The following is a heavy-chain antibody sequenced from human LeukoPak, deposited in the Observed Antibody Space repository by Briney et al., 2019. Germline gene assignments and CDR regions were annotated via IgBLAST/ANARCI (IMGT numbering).Heavy chain of an antibody. Sequence: SETLSLTCSVSGGSVTSGGFYWGWLRQPPGKGPEWLATIYYTGSTYYNPSLKSRVTISIDTSKNQFSLRLTSVTATDAAVYHCARHSGSGSLSRPFDPWGQGTLVTVSS. CDR3: ARHSGSGSLSRPFDP. CDR2: IYYTGST. V-gene: IGHV4-39*01. J-gene: IGHJ5*02. D-gene: IGHD3-10*01. CDR1: GGSVTSGGFY.